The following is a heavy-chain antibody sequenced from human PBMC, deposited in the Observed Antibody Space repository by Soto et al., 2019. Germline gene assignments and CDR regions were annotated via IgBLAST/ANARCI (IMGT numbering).Heavy chain of an antibody. D-gene: IGHD3-10*01. J-gene: IGHJ4*02. V-gene: IGHV3-74*01. Sequence: GSLRLSCATSGFTFSSYWMHWVRQVPGKGLLWVSRIDEYGNTINYADSVRGRFTISGDNARNTLYLEMNSLRAEDTALYYCTRDIGGKGAYWGPGTLVTVSS. CDR3: TRDIGGKGAY. CDR1: GFTFSSYW. CDR2: IDEYGNTI.